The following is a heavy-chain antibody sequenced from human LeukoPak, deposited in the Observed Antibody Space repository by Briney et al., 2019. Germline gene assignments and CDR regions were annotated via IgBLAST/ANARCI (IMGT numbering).Heavy chain of an antibody. Sequence: SETLSLTCTVSGGSISSSSYYWGWIRQPPGKGLEWIGSIYYSGSTYYNPSLKSRVTISVDTSKNQFSLKLSSVTAADTAVYYCARVYYDSSGYFLDDAFDIWGQGTMVTVSS. V-gene: IGHV4-39*07. CDR2: IYYSGST. CDR1: GGSISSSSYY. D-gene: IGHD3-22*01. J-gene: IGHJ3*02. CDR3: ARVYYDSSGYFLDDAFDI.